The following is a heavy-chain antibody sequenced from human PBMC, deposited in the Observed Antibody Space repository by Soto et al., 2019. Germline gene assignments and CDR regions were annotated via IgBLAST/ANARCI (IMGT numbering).Heavy chain of an antibody. J-gene: IGHJ4*02. CDR1: GFTCSNHW. D-gene: IGHD6-19*01. V-gene: IGHV3-74*01. CDR3: ASGYSSGPDY. CDR2: INSDGSTT. Sequence: EVQLVESGGGLVQPGGSLRLSCAASGFTCSNHWMHWVRQAPGKGLVWVSRINSDGSTTTYADPVKGRFTISRDNAKNTLYLRLNSLRAEDTALYYCASGYSSGPDYWGQGTLVTVSS.